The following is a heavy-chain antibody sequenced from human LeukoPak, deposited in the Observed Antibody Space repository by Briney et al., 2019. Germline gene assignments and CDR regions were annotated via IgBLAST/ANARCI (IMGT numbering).Heavy chain of an antibody. D-gene: IGHD6-13*01. J-gene: IGHJ3*02. Sequence: GGSLRLSCAASGFTFSSYSMNWVRQAPGKGLEWVSSISSSSSYIYYADSVKGRFTISRDNAKNSLYLQMNSLRAEDTAVYYCARDLVSGAATGGAFDIWGQGTMVTVSS. V-gene: IGHV3-21*01. CDR2: ISSSSSYI. CDR1: GFTFSSYS. CDR3: ARDLVSGAATGGAFDI.